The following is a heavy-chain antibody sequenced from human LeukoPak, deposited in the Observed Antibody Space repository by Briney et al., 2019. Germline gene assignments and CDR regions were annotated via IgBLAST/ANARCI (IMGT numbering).Heavy chain of an antibody. CDR3: ARVGGSLAGSFDY. CDR1: GGTFSSYA. Sequence: ASVKVSCKASGGTFSSYAISWVRQAPGQGFEWMGGIIPIFGTANYAQKFQGRVTITADESTSTAYMELSSLRSEDTAVYYCARVGGSLAGSFDYWGQGALVTVSS. V-gene: IGHV1-69*13. J-gene: IGHJ4*02. D-gene: IGHD6-19*01. CDR2: IIPIFGTA.